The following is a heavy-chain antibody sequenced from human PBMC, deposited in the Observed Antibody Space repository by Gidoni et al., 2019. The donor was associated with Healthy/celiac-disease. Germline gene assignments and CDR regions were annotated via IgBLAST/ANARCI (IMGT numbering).Heavy chain of an antibody. D-gene: IGHD6-19*01. Sequence: QVQLQESGPGLVTPSETLSLTCTVSGYSISSGYYWGWIRQPPGKGLEWIGSIYHSGSMSYTPSLKIRVTISLDTSKNQFSLQLSSVTAADTAVYYCARVTVKAVAEFWGQGTLVTVSS. CDR1: GYSISSGYY. J-gene: IGHJ4*02. V-gene: IGHV4-38-2*02. CDR2: IYHSGSM. CDR3: ARVTVKAVAEF.